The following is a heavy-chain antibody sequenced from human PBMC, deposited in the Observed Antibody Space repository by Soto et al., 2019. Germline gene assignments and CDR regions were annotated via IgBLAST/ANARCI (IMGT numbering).Heavy chain of an antibody. J-gene: IGHJ4*02. Sequence: NPSETLSLTCAVSGGSISSGGYSWSWIRQPPGKGLEWIGYIYHSGSTYYNPSLKGRVTISVDRSKNQFSLKLSSVTAADTAVYYCARGNSTMVRGVIVPYFDYWGQGTLVTVS. CDR3: ARGNSTMVRGVIVPYFDY. CDR1: GGSISSGGYS. V-gene: IGHV4-30-2*01. D-gene: IGHD3-10*01. CDR2: IYHSGST.